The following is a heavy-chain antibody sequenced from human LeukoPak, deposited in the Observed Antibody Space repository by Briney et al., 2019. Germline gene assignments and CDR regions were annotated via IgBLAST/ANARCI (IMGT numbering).Heavy chain of an antibody. CDR3: ARVLSGFGSTDFDH. J-gene: IGHJ4*02. D-gene: IGHD2-8*01. CDR1: GGTFSSNA. V-gene: IGHV1-69*05. CDR2: IIPIFGTA. Sequence: SVKVSCKASGGTFSSNAISWVRQAPGQGLEWMGGIIPIFGTANYAQKFQGRLTMTRDTSTSTVYMVVSSLTSEDTAVYYCARVLSGFGSTDFDHWGQGTLVTVSS.